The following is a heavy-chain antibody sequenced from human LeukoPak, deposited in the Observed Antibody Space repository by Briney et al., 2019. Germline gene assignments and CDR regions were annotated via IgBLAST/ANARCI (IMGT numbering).Heavy chain of an antibody. CDR2: ISNSSSYI. J-gene: IGHJ5*02. V-gene: IGHV3-21*01. Sequence: GGSLRLSCAASGFTFSSYSMNWVRQAPGKGLEWVSSISNSSSYIYYAAPVKGRFTISRDNAKNSLYLQMNSLRAEDTAVYYCARDPQQLALEPWGQGTLVTVSS. CDR3: ARDPQQLALEP. CDR1: GFTFSSYS. D-gene: IGHD6-13*01.